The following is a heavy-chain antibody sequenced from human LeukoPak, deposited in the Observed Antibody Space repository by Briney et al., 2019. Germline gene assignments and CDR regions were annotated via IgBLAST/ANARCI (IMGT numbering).Heavy chain of an antibody. Sequence: GGSLRLSCAASGFTFSSYWMSWVRQAPGKGPEWVANIKQDGSEKYYVDSVKGRFTISRDNAKNSLYLQMSSLRAEDTAVYYCARDPSGYSSGPSPDYFDYWGQGTLVTVSS. CDR3: ARDPSGYSSGPSPDYFDY. V-gene: IGHV3-7*01. CDR2: IKQDGSEK. J-gene: IGHJ4*02. CDR1: GFTFSSYW. D-gene: IGHD6-19*01.